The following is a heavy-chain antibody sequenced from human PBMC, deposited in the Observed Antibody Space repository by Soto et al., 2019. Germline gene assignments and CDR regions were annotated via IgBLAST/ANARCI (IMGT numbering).Heavy chain of an antibody. V-gene: IGHV3-23*01. CDR1: GFTFSSYA. Sequence: EVQLLESGGGLVQPGGSLRLSCAASGFTFSSYAMSWVRQAPGKGLEWVSAMSGSGGSTYYADSVKGRFTISRNNSKNTLYLQMNSLRAEDRAVYYCAKGSWQLGALDIWGQGTMVTVSS. J-gene: IGHJ3*02. D-gene: IGHD1-1*01. CDR3: AKGSWQLGALDI. CDR2: MSGSGGST.